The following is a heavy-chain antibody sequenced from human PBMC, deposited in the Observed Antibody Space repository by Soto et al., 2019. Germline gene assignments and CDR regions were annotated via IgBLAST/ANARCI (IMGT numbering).Heavy chain of an antibody. Sequence: QVQLVESGGGVVQPGRSLRLSCAASGFTFSSYGMHWVRQAPGKGLEWVAVISYDGSNKYFADSVKGRFTISRDNSKNTPYLQMNSLRAEDTAVYYCAKDQYSGYDLGRHFDYWGQGTLVTASS. V-gene: IGHV3-30*18. D-gene: IGHD5-12*01. J-gene: IGHJ4*02. CDR3: AKDQYSGYDLGRHFDY. CDR1: GFTFSSYG. CDR2: ISYDGSNK.